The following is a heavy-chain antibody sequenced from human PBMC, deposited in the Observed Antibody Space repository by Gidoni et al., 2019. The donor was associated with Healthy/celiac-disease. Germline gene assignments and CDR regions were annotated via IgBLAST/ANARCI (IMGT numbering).Heavy chain of an antibody. J-gene: IGHJ5*02. CDR2: TYYRSKWYN. V-gene: IGHV6-1*01. D-gene: IGHD3-22*01. CDR3: ARETLDNVDSSGYYFNWFDP. CDR1: GDSVSSNSAA. Sequence: QVQLQQSGPGLVKPSQTLSLTCAISGDSVSSNSAAWNCIRQSPSRGLEWLGRTYYRSKWYNDYAVSVKSRITINPDTSKNQFSLQLNSVTPEDTAVYYCARETLDNVDSSGYYFNWFDPWGQGTLVTVSS.